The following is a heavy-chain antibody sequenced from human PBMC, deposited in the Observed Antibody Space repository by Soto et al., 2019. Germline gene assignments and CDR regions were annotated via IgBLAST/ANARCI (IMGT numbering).Heavy chain of an antibody. CDR2: ISSSSSYI. CDR1: GFTFSSYS. D-gene: IGHD4-4*01. V-gene: IGHV3-21*01. CDR3: AMSYSNYAPLN. Sequence: GGSLRLSCAASGFTFSSYSMNWVRQAPGKGLEWVSSISSSSSYIYYADSVKGRFTISRDNAKNSLYLQMNSLRAEDTAVYYCAMSYSNYAPLNWGQGTLVTVSS. J-gene: IGHJ4*02.